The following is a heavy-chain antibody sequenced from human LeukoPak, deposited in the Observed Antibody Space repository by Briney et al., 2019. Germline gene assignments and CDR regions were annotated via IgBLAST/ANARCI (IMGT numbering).Heavy chain of an antibody. J-gene: IGHJ4*02. CDR2: IIPIFGTA. V-gene: IGHV1-69*01. CDR3: ERDDEGGGQGLLWFGELFG. D-gene: IGHD3-10*01. Sequence: SVKVSCKASGGTFSSYAISWVRQAPGQGREWMGGIIPIFGTANYAQKFQGRVTITADESTSTAYMELSSLRSEDTAVYYCERDDEGGGQGLLWFGELFGWGQGTLVTVSS. CDR1: GGTFSSYA.